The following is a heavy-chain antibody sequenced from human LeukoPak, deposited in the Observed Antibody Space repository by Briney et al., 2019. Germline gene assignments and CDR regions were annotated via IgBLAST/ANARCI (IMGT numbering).Heavy chain of an antibody. CDR2: MSPNSGDT. CDR3: VRTPPNWGFDY. J-gene: IGHJ4*02. V-gene: IGHV1-8*01. CDR1: GYTFTTHD. D-gene: IGHD7-27*01. Sequence: GASVKVSCKASGYTFTTHDINWVRQATGQGLEWLGWMSPNSGDTGYAQKFQGRVTMTSDSSISTAYMELSSLRSEDTAIYYCVRTPPNWGFDYWAREPWSPPPQ.